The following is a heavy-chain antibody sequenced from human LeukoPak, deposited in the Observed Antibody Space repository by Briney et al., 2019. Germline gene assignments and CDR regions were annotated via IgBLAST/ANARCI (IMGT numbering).Heavy chain of an antibody. Sequence: GGSLRLSCAASGFTFSSHSMNWVRQAPGKGLEWVSYISSSSTIYYADSVKGRFTISRDNAKNSLYLQMNSLRAEDTAVYYCARGAYYYEDWGQGTLVAVSS. CDR3: ARGAYYYED. D-gene: IGHD3-22*01. V-gene: IGHV3-48*01. J-gene: IGHJ4*02. CDR2: ISSSSTI. CDR1: GFTFSSHS.